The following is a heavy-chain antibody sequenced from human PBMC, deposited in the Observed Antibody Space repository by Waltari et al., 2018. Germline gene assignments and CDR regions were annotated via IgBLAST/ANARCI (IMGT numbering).Heavy chain of an antibody. CDR1: GFTFSSYS. CDR2: IRSSSSTI. J-gene: IGHJ2*01. CDR3: ARQLKAITMVQGPEGWYFDL. Sequence: EVQLVESGGGLVQPGGSLRLSCAASGFTFSSYSMNWVRQAPGKGLEWVSYIRSSSSTIYYAYSVKGRFTISRDNAKNSLYLQMNSLRAEDTAVYYCARQLKAITMVQGPEGWYFDLWGRGTLVTVSS. V-gene: IGHV3-48*01. D-gene: IGHD3-10*01.